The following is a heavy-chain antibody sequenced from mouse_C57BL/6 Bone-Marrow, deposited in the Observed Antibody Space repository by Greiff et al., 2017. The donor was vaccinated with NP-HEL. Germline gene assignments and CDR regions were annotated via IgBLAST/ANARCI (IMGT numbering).Heavy chain of an antibody. D-gene: IGHD1-1*01. CDR2: IYPGDGDT. V-gene: IGHV1-82*01. CDR1: GYAFSSSW. J-gene: IGHJ4*01. Sequence: VQLQQSGPELVKPGASVKISCKASGYAFSSSWMNWVKQRPGKGLEWIGRIYPGDGDTNYNGKFKGKATLTADKSSSTAYMQLRSLTSEDSAVYFCATVGAMDYWGQGTSVTVSS. CDR3: ATVGAMDY.